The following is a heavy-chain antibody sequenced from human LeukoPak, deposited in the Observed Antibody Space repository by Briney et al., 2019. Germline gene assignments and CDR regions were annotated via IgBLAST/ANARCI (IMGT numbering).Heavy chain of an antibody. CDR2: ISGSGGST. J-gene: IGHJ1*01. Sequence: PGGSLRLSCAASGFIFSSYAMSWVRQAPGKGLEWVSAISGSGGSTYYADSVKGRFTISRDNSKNTLYLQMNSLRAEDTAVYYCAKDYSSSWYFTSGYFQHWGQGTLVTVSS. V-gene: IGHV3-23*01. D-gene: IGHD6-13*01. CDR1: GFIFSSYA. CDR3: AKDYSSSWYFTSGYFQH.